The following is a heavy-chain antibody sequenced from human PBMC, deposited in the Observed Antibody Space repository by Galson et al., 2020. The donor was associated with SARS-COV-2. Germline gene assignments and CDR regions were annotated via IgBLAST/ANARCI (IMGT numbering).Heavy chain of an antibody. D-gene: IGHD6-6*01. CDR1: GYSFTSYW. Sequence: HGESLKISCKGSGYSFTSYWISWVRQMPGKGLEWMGRIDPSDSYTNYSPSFQGHVTISADKSISTAYLQWSSLKASDTAMYYCARFPYSSSSCDYWGQGTLVTVSS. CDR3: ARFPYSSSSCDY. J-gene: IGHJ4*02. CDR2: IDPSDSYT. V-gene: IGHV5-10-1*01.